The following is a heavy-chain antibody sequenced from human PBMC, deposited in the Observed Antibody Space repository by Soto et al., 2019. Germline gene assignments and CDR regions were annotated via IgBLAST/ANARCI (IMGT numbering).Heavy chain of an antibody. V-gene: IGHV4-61*08. CDR3: ARVKRSTSRLDP. Sequence: SETLSLTCSFSGYSVSSGAYYLSWIRQPPGKGLEWIGYVYYSGSTSYNPSLETGVTISVDTSKNQFSLKLTSVTPADTAIYYCARVKRSTSRLDPWGQGTPVTVSS. CDR1: GYSVSSGAYY. D-gene: IGHD1-26*01. CDR2: VYYSGST. J-gene: IGHJ5*02.